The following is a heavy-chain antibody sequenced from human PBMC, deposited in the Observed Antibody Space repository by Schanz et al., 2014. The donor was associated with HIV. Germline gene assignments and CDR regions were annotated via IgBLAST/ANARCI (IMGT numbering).Heavy chain of an antibody. Sequence: QVLLVQSGAEVKKPGASVKVSCKASGYTFTSYDINWVRQAPGQGLEWMGGIIPIFGTANYAQKFQGRVTITADESTSTTYLELSSLRSEDTAVYYCASQYSNYDSSRRYHWYFDLWGRGTLVTVSS. V-gene: IGHV1-69*01. CDR2: IIPIFGTA. D-gene: IGHD4-4*01. CDR1: GYTFTSYD. J-gene: IGHJ2*01. CDR3: ASQYSNYDSSRRYHWYFDL.